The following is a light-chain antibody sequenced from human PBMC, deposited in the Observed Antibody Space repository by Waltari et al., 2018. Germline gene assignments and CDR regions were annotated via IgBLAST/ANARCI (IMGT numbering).Light chain of an antibody. CDR3: QVWDGGRVV. Sequence: SYVLTQPPSESVAPGQDATITCGGNNIGRKTVHWYQQKPGQAPVLVVYDDSDRASGTPERFSGSKSGDTATLTIGRVEAGDEADYSCQVWDGGRVVFGGGTKLTVL. CDR2: DDS. CDR1: NIGRKT. J-gene: IGLJ2*01. V-gene: IGLV3-21*02.